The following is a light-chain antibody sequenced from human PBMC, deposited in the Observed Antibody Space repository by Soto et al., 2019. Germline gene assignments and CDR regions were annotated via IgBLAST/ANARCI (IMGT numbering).Light chain of an antibody. J-gene: IGKJ1*01. V-gene: IGKV1-27*01. Sequence: DIQMTQSPSSLSASVGDRVTIACRASQGISNYLAWYQQKPGKVPKLLIYAASTLQSGVPSRFSGSGSGTDCTLTISSLQPDDVATYYCQKYKSVAPWAFGQGTKVEIK. CDR2: AAS. CDR1: QGISNY. CDR3: QKYKSVAPWA.